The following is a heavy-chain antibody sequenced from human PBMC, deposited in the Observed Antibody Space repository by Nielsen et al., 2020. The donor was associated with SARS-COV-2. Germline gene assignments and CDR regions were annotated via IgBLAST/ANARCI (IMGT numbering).Heavy chain of an antibody. V-gene: IGHV4-59*08. Sequence: SETLSLTYTVPDDSINTYYWSWVRKPPGRGLEWIGYIFSIGSPSYNPSLASRVTISIETSNKQYSLKLNSVTAADTAFYYCSIQGRGYSTFYFDSWGQGTLVTVSS. J-gene: IGHJ4*02. CDR1: DDSINTYY. CDR2: IFSIGSP. CDR3: SIQGRGYSTFYFDS. D-gene: IGHD5-18*01.